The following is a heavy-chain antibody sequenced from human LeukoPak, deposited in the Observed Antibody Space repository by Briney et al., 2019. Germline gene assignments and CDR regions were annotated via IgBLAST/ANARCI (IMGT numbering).Heavy chain of an antibody. D-gene: IGHD2-15*01. CDR1: GGSISSSSYY. V-gene: IGHV4-39*01. CDR2: SYYTGRT. J-gene: IGHJ4*02. Sequence: SETLSLTCTVSGGSISSSSYYWGWIRQPPGKGLEWIGNSYYTGRTYYNPSLKSRVTITVDTSNNQLPLKMSSGSAEKTLVYYCARLYYEDCSGPPLGGQGTLVTVSS. CDR3: ARLYYEDCSGPPL.